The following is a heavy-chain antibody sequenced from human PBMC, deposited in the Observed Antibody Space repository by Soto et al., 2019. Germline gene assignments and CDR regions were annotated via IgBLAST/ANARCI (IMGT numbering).Heavy chain of an antibody. V-gene: IGHV3-43*01. D-gene: IGHD3-16*02. CDR2: ISWDGGST. CDR1: GFTFDDYT. J-gene: IGHJ6*02. CDR3: AKGFLRLGELSSYYYYYGMDV. Sequence: GGSLRLSCAASGFTFDDYTMHWVRQAPGKGLEWVSLISWDGGSTYYADSVKGRFTISRDNSKNSLYLQMNSLRTEDTALYYCAKGFLRLGELSSYYYYYGMDVWGQGTTVTVSS.